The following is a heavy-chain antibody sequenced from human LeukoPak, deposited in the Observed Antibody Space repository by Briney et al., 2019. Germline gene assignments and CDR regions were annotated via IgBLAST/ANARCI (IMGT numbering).Heavy chain of an antibody. Sequence: PGGSLRLSCAASGFTFSSSWMSWVRQAPGKGLEWVANIKEDGSEKYYVGSVKGRFTISRDNAKNSLFLQMNSLRVDDTAVYYCAKDTGRITITVPKDAFDIWGQGTMVTVSS. D-gene: IGHD1-20*01. CDR1: GFTFSSSW. V-gene: IGHV3-7*05. CDR2: IKEDGSEK. J-gene: IGHJ3*02. CDR3: AKDTGRITITVPKDAFDI.